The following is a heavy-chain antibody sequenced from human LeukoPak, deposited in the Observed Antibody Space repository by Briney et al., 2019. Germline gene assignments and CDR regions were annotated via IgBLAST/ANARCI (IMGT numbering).Heavy chain of an antibody. D-gene: IGHD5-18*01. CDR3: ARALDTAMVSADY. Sequence: SETLSLTCTVSGGSISSSSYYWGWIRQPPGKGLEWIGSIYYSGSTYYNPSLKSRVTISVDTSKNQSSLKLSSVTAADTAVYYCARALDTAMVSADYWGQGTLVTVSS. CDR2: IYYSGST. CDR1: GGSISSSSYY. J-gene: IGHJ4*02. V-gene: IGHV4-39*07.